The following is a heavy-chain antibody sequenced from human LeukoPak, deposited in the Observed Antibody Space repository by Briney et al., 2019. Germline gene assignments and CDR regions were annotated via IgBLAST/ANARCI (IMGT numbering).Heavy chain of an antibody. V-gene: IGHV3-11*01. D-gene: IGHD3-10*02. CDR3: ARDVREPGHDFDY. CDR1: GFTFSDYY. CDR2: ISSSGSTI. Sequence: GGSLRLSCAASGFTFSDYYMSWIRQAPGKGLEWVSYISSSGSTIYYADSVKGRFTISRDNAKNSLYLQMSSLRAEDTAVYYCARDVREPGHDFDYWGQGTLVTVSS. J-gene: IGHJ4*02.